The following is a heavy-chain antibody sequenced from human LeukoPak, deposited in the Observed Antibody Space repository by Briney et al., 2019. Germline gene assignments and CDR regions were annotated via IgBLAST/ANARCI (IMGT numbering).Heavy chain of an antibody. Sequence: SETLSLTCTVSGGPITTYYLSWIRQSAGMGLEWIGRISGSGVITYNPSLKSRVILSLDTSNNHFSLKLSSVTAADTAVYYCARASWYSSGTTFDYWGQGTLVTVSS. CDR2: ISGSGVI. D-gene: IGHD6-19*01. CDR1: GGPITTYY. V-gene: IGHV4-4*07. J-gene: IGHJ4*02. CDR3: ARASWYSSGTTFDY.